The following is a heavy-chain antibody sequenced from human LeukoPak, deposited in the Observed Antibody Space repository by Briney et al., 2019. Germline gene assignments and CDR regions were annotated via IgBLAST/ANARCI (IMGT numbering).Heavy chain of an antibody. CDR1: GLTVSSNY. CDR2: ISWNSGSI. J-gene: IGHJ6*03. D-gene: IGHD3-22*01. Sequence: PGGSLRLSCAASGLTVSSNYMSWVRQAPGKGLEWVSGISWNSGSIGYADSVKGRFTISRDNAKNSLYLQMNSLRAEDTALYYCAKDMGIVVVKGMDVWGKGTTVTVSS. CDR3: AKDMGIVVVKGMDV. V-gene: IGHV3-9*01.